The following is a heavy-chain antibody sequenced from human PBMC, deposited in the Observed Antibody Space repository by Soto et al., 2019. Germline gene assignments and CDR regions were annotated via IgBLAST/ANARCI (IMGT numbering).Heavy chain of an antibody. CDR2: IVSRSAYT. Sequence: PGGSLGLSCAASGFTFSDYYMTWIRQAPGKGLEWVSYIVSRSAYTAYAESVKGRFTISRDNAKNSLYLEMNSLRVEDTAVYYCARLRASSWYMGGYLDYWGQXTVATVPS. J-gene: IGHJ4*02. D-gene: IGHD6-13*01. CDR3: ARLRASSWYMGGYLDY. CDR1: GFTFSDYY. V-gene: IGHV3-11*06.